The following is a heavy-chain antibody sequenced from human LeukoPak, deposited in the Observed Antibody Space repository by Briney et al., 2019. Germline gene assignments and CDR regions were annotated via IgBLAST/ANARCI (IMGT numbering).Heavy chain of an antibody. V-gene: IGHV4-61*02. CDR3: ARAPDPPDYYYDSSGYYFFDY. CDR1: GGSISSGSYY. D-gene: IGHD3-22*01. J-gene: IGHJ4*02. CDR2: IYTSGST. Sequence: SETLSLTCTVSGGSISSGSYYWSWIRQPAGKGLEWIGRIYTSGSTNYNPSLKSRVTISVATSKNQFSLKLSSVTAADTAVYYCARAPDPPDYYYDSSGYYFFDYWGQGTLVTVSS.